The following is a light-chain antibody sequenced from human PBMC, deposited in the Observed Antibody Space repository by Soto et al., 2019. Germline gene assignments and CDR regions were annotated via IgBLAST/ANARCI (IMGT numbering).Light chain of an antibody. CDR3: SSYTGSTTLVI. CDR1: SSDVGGYNY. V-gene: IGLV2-14*03. Sequence: QSALTQPASVSGSPGQSITISCTGTSSDVGGYNYVSWYQQHPGKAPKHMIYDVSNRPSGVSNRFSGSRSGNTASLTISGLQAEDEAQYYCSSYTGSTTLVIFGGGTKLTVL. J-gene: IGLJ2*01. CDR2: DVS.